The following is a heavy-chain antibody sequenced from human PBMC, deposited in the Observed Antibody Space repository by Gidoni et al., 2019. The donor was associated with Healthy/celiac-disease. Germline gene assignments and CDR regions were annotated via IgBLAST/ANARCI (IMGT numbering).Heavy chain of an antibody. J-gene: IGHJ3*02. D-gene: IGHD6-13*01. CDR3: AREDQGYNRIAGPFDAFDI. Sequence: QVQLQQWGAGLLKPSETLSLTCAVYGGSFSGYYWSWIRQPPGKGLEWIGEINHSGSTNYNPSLKSRVTISVDTSKNQFSLKLSSVTAADTAVYYCAREDQGYNRIAGPFDAFDIWGQGTMVTVSS. CDR2: INHSGST. V-gene: IGHV4-34*01. CDR1: GGSFSGYY.